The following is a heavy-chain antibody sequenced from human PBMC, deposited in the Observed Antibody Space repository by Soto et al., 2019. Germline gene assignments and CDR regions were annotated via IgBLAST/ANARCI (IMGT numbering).Heavy chain of an antibody. CDR2: INPSGGST. J-gene: IGHJ6*02. V-gene: IGHV1-46*01. D-gene: IGHD1-1*01. Sequence: QVQLVQSGAEVQKSGASVNISCKTSGFAFTIYYMHWVRQAPGQGLEWMGIINPSGGSTDYAQKFQGRVNMTRDTSTSIGYLELSSLRSEDTAVYYCARSLRNNAYGMDVWGQGTSVIGSS. CDR3: ARSLRNNAYGMDV. CDR1: GFAFTIYY.